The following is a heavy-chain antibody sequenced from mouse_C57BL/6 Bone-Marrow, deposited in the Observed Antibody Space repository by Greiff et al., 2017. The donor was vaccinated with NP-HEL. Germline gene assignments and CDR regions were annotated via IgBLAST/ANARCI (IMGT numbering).Heavy chain of an antibody. CDR1: GYTFTGNW. CDR2: ILPGSGNT. J-gene: IGHJ2*01. V-gene: IGHV1-9*01. CDR3: ARDYYGSSYFDY. D-gene: IGHD1-1*01. Sequence: LVESGAELMKPGASVKLSCKATGYTFTGNWIEWVKQRPGHGLEWIGEILPGSGNTYYNERFKGKATFTADTSSNTAYMQLSSLTTEDSAIYYGARDYYGSSYFDYWGQGTTLTVSS.